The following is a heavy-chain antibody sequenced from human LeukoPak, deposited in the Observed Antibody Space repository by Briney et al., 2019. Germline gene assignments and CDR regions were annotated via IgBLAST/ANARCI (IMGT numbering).Heavy chain of an antibody. CDR3: ARVGRTSIGFDY. Sequence: GGSLRLSCAASGFTFSDYYMSCIRQAPGKGLEWVSYISSSGNYANYADSVKGRFTISRDNGKKSLNLQMESLRAEDMAVYYCARVGRTSIGFDYWGQGTVVTVSS. J-gene: IGHJ4*02. CDR2: ISSSGNYA. D-gene: IGHD1-7*01. CDR1: GFTFSDYY. V-gene: IGHV3-11*05.